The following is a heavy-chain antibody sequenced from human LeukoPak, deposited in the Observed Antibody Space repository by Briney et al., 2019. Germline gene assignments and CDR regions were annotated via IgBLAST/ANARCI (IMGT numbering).Heavy chain of an antibody. CDR2: IYYSGST. Sequence: PSETLSLTCTVSGGSISSSSYYWGWIRQPPGKGLEWIGSIYYSGSTYYNPSLKSRVTISVDTSKNQFSLKLSSVTAADTAVYYCARGAGFDWLPEIDYWGQGTLVTVSS. CDR3: ARGAGFDWLPEIDY. D-gene: IGHD3-9*01. J-gene: IGHJ4*02. CDR1: GGSISSSSYY. V-gene: IGHV4-39*01.